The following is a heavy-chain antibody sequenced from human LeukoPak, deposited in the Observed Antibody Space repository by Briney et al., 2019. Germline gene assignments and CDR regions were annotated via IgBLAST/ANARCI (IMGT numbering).Heavy chain of an antibody. CDR2: IDWDDDK. CDR3: ARISGLAVAGIPYYYYGMDV. V-gene: IGHV2-70*11. Sequence: SGPALVKPTQTLTLTCTFSGFSLSTSGMCVRWIRQPPGKALEWLARIDWDDDKYYSTSLKTRLTISKDTSKNQVVLTMTNMDPVDTATYYCARISGLAVAGIPYYYYGMDVWGQGTTVTVSS. D-gene: IGHD6-19*01. CDR1: GFSLSTSGMC. J-gene: IGHJ6*02.